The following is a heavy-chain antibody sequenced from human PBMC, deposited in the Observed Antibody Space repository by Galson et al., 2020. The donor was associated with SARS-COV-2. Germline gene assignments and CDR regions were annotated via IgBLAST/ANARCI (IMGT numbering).Heavy chain of an antibody. V-gene: IGHV1-8*02. Sequence: ASVKVSCKASGYTFTSYDINWVRQATGQALEWLGWMNPNSGNTGYAQKFQGRLTMTRDHSTTTAYMELSRLTFEDTAVYYWARGQKFWAPDYWGQGSLGTVSS. CDR2: MNPNSGNT. D-gene: IGHD7-27*01. J-gene: IGHJ4*02. CDR1: GYTFTSYD. CDR3: ARGQKFWAPDY.